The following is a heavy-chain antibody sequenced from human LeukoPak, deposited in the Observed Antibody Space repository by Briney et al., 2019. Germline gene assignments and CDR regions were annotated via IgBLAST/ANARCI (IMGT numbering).Heavy chain of an antibody. D-gene: IGHD1-1*01. J-gene: IGHJ3*02. CDR2: IYTSGST. Sequence: PSETLSLTCTVSGGSISSSSYYWSWIRQPAGKGLEWIGRIYTSGSTNYNPSLKSRVTMSVDTSKNQFSLKLSSVTAADTAVYYCARKDWNDDSNAFDIWGQGTMVTVSS. CDR3: ARKDWNDDSNAFDI. CDR1: GGSISSSSYY. V-gene: IGHV4-61*02.